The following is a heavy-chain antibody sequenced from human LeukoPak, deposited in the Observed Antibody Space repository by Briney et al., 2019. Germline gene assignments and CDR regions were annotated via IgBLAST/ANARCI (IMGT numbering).Heavy chain of an antibody. J-gene: IGHJ4*02. CDR2: VSGSGGDT. CDR3: ARQCGGTCYPDMGY. CDR1: GFTFANYA. Sequence: GGSLRLSCAASGFTFANYAMSWVRQAPGKGLEWVSSVSGSGGDTHSTDSVKGRFTISRDNSKSTLYLQMSSLRAEDTAVYYCARQCGGTCYPDMGYWGQGTLVTVSS. V-gene: IGHV3-23*01. D-gene: IGHD2-15*01.